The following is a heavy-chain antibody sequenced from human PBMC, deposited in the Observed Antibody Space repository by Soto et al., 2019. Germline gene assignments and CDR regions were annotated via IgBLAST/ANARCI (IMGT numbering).Heavy chain of an antibody. CDR1: GYSFTRYW. V-gene: IGHV5-51*01. D-gene: IGHD5-18*01. CDR3: ARLDTLDSYYYCMDV. J-gene: IGHJ6*02. CDR2: IYPGDSDT. Sequence: GESLKSSCKGSGYSFTRYWIGWVRQMPGKGLEWMGIIYPGDSDTRYSPSFQGQVTISADKSISTAYLQWGSLKASDTAMYYCARLDTLDSYYYCMDVCLQVTTVTGSS.